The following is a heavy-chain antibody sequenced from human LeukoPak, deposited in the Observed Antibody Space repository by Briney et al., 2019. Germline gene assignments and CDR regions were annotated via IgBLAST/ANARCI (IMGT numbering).Heavy chain of an antibody. CDR3: ARDCEWCGSGSYPTLLFRYYGMDV. J-gene: IGHJ6*02. CDR1: GFTFSSDS. D-gene: IGHD3-10*01. CDR2: ISSSSSTI. V-gene: IGHV3-48*01. Sequence: PGGSLRLSCAASGFTFSSDSMNWVRQAPGKGLEWVSYISSSSSTIYYADSVKGRFTISRDNAKNSLYLQMNSLRAEDTAVYYCARDCEWCGSGSYPTLLFRYYGMDVWGQGTTVTVSS.